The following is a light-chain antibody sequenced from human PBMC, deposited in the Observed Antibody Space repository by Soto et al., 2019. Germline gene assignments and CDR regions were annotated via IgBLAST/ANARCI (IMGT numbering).Light chain of an antibody. J-gene: IGKJ1*01. CDR1: QSISSY. V-gene: IGKV1-39*01. CDR2: TAS. Sequence: DIQMTQSPSSLSASVGDRVTITCRASQSISSYLNWYQQKPGKVPNLLIYTASSLQSGVPSRFSCNGSGTDFTLTISSLGPGEFATYYCQQSYSSPRTFVQGTKFEIK. CDR3: QQSYSSPRT.